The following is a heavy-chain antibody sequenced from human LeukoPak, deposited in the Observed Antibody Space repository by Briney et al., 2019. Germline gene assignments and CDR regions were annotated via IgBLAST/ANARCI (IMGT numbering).Heavy chain of an antibody. CDR1: GFTFSSYA. D-gene: IGHD3-10*01. CDR2: ISSSSSYI. J-gene: IGHJ4*02. V-gene: IGHV3-21*04. Sequence: PGGSLRLSCAASGFTFSSYAMSWVRQAPGKGLEWVSSISSSSSYIYYADSVKGRFTISRDNAKNSLYLQMNSLRAEDTAVYYCARGGPQVRGLWFDYWGQGTLVTVSS. CDR3: ARGGPQVRGLWFDY.